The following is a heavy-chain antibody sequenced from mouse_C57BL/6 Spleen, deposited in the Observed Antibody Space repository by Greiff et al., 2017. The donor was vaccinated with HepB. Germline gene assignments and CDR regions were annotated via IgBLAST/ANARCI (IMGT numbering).Heavy chain of an antibody. CDR1: GYTFTNYW. J-gene: IGHJ2*01. CDR3: ARGDYYSNYGGDY. CDR2: INPSNGGT. V-gene: IGHV1-63*01. D-gene: IGHD2-5*01. Sequence: QVQLQQSGAELVRPGTSVKMSCKASGYTFTNYWIGWAKQRPGHGLEWIGNINPSNGGTNYNEKFKSKATLTVDKSSSTAYMQLSSLTSEDSAVYYCARGDYYSNYGGDYWGQGTTLTVSS.